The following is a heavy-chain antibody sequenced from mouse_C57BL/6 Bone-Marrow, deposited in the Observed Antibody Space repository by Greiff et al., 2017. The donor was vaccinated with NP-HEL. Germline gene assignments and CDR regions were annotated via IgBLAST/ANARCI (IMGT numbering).Heavy chain of an antibody. J-gene: IGHJ1*03. CDR1: GYTFTDYN. CDR3: ARPPHYGSSYLYFDV. Sequence: VQLQQSGPELVKPGASVKIPCKASGYTFTDYNMDWVKQSHGKSLEWIGDINPNNGGTIYNQKFKGKATLTVDKSSSTAYMELRSLTSEDTAVYYCARPPHYGSSYLYFDVWGTGTTVTVSS. D-gene: IGHD1-1*01. V-gene: IGHV1-18*01. CDR2: INPNNGGT.